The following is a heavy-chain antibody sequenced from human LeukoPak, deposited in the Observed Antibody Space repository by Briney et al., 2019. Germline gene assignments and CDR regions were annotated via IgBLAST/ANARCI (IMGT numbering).Heavy chain of an antibody. V-gene: IGHV3-48*02. CDR1: GFPFSSYS. Sequence: PGGSLRLSCAASGFPFSSYSMNWVRQAPGKGLEWVSYISNSGSTIYYADSVKGRFTISRDNAKNSLYLQMNSLRDEDTAVYYCATGTTLFDYWGQGTLLTVSS. CDR2: ISNSGSTI. CDR3: ATGTTLFDY. J-gene: IGHJ4*02. D-gene: IGHD1-1*01.